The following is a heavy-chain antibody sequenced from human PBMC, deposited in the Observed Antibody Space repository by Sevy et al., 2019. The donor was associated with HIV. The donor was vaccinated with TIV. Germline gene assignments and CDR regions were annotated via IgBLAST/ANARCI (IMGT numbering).Heavy chain of an antibody. D-gene: IGHD3-10*01. Sequence: GGSLRLSCAASGFTFSSYWMTWVRQAPGKGLEWVANMRQEGSEKYYVDSGKGRFTISRDNAKNSLYLQMNSLRAEDTAGYYCARGIYGSGSRLGLGYWGQGTLVTVSS. CDR1: GFTFSSYW. J-gene: IGHJ4*02. CDR3: ARGIYGSGSRLGLGY. CDR2: MRQEGSEK. V-gene: IGHV3-7*01.